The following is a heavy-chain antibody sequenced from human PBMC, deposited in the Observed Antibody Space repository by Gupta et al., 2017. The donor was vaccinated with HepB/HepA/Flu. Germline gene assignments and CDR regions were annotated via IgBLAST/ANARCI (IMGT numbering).Heavy chain of an antibody. Sequence: EVQLVEAGGGLVQPGGSRRLYGATSGCPFSSYELNWVRQAPGKGLEWVSYIISSGITIYYADSVKGRFTISRDNAKNSLYLQMNSLRAEDTAVYYCARESVGDAFDIWGQGTMVTVSS. CDR1: GCPFSSYE. CDR3: ARESVGDAFDI. J-gene: IGHJ3*02. CDR2: IISSGITI. V-gene: IGHV3-48*03. D-gene: IGHD1-26*01.